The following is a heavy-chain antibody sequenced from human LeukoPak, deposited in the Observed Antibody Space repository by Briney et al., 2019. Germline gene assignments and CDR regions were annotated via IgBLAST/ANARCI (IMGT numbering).Heavy chain of an antibody. J-gene: IGHJ4*02. D-gene: IGHD5-12*01. CDR3: ASTLRWLDYFDY. CDR2: IYYSGST. V-gene: IGHV4-59*01. Sequence: SETLSLTCTVSGGSISSYYWSWIRQPPGKGLEWIGYIYYSGSTNYNPSLKSRVTISVDTSKNQFSLKLSSETAADTAVYYCASTLRWLDYFDYWGQGTLVTVSS. CDR1: GGSISSYY.